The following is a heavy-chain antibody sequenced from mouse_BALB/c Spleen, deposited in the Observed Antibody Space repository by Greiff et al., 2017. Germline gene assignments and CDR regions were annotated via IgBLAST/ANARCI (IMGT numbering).Heavy chain of an antibody. CDR1: GYAFSSYW. Sequence: QVQLKESGAELVRPGSSVKISCKASGYAFSSYWMNWVKQRPGQGLEWIGQIYPGDGDTNYNGKFKGKATLTADKSSSTAYMQLSSLTSEDSAVYFCAKFITTATAMDYWGQGTSVTVSS. V-gene: IGHV1-80*01. J-gene: IGHJ4*01. CDR2: IYPGDGDT. CDR3: AKFITTATAMDY. D-gene: IGHD1-2*01.